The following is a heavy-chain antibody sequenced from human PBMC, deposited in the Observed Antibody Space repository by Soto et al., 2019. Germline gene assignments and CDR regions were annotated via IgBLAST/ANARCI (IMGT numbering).Heavy chain of an antibody. CDR2: IRSKANSYAT. D-gene: IGHD3-3*01. Sequence: GGSLRLSCAASGFTFSGSAMHWVRQASGKGLEWVGRIRSKANSYATAYAASVKGRFTISRDDSKNTAYLQMNSLKTEYTAVYYCTRRDSNYDFWSGSPPRYGMDVWGQGTTVTVSS. CDR3: TRRDSNYDFWSGSPPRYGMDV. CDR1: GFTFSGSA. J-gene: IGHJ6*02. V-gene: IGHV3-73*01.